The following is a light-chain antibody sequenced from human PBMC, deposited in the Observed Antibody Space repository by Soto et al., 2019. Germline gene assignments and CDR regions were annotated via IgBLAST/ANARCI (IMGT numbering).Light chain of an antibody. CDR2: KNN. J-gene: IGLJ1*01. CDR1: SSNIGSNT. CDR3: AAWDDRLNGYV. V-gene: IGLV1-44*01. Sequence: QSVLTQPPSASGAPGQRVTISRSGSSSNIGSNTVNWYQQLPGTAPKLLIYKNNQRPSGVPDRFSGSKSGTSASLAISGLQSEDGADYYCAAWDDRLNGYVFGTGTKVTVL.